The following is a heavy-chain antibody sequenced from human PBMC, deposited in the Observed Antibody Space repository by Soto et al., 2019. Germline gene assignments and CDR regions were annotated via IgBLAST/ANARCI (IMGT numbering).Heavy chain of an antibody. CDR1: GDSISSGDYY. CDR3: ARYDSGALDY. Sequence: SETLSLTCTVSGDSISSGDYYWSWIRQPPGKGLEWIGCIYYSGNTYYNPSLRSRVTISVDTSKNQFSLKLNSVTAADTAVYYCARYDSGALDYWGQGTLVTVSS. J-gene: IGHJ4*02. CDR2: IYYSGNT. V-gene: IGHV4-30-4*01. D-gene: IGHD3-10*01.